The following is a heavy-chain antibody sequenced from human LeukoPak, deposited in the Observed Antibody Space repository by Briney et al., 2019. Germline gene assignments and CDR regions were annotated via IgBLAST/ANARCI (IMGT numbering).Heavy chain of an antibody. Sequence: GGSLRLSCAASGFTFSDYYMSWIRQAPGKGLEWVANIKQDGGEKYYVDSVKGRFAISRDNAKNSLYLQMNSLRAEDTAVYYCARVLAAAEWNVRPKTHYYYYYMDVWGKGTTVTVSS. CDR2: IKQDGGEK. CDR3: ARVLAAAEWNVRPKTHYYYYYMDV. CDR1: GFTFSDYY. D-gene: IGHD6-13*01. V-gene: IGHV3-7*01. J-gene: IGHJ6*03.